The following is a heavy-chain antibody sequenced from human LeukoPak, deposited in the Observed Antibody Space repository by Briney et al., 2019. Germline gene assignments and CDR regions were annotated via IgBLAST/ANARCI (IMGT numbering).Heavy chain of an antibody. CDR1: GFTFSSYW. CDR2: INSDGSST. Sequence: PGGSLRLSCAASGFTFSSYWMHWVRQAPGKGLVWVSRINSDGSSTSYADSVKGRFTISRDNAKNSLSLHMNSLRAEDTAVYYCARDQGYCTSVSCRGDAFDVWGQGSMVSVSS. CDR3: ARDQGYCTSVSCRGDAFDV. J-gene: IGHJ3*01. D-gene: IGHD2-2*01. V-gene: IGHV3-74*01.